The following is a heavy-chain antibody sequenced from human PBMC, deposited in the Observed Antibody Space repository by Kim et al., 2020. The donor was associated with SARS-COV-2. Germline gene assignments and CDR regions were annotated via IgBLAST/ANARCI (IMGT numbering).Heavy chain of an antibody. D-gene: IGHD3-22*01. J-gene: IGHJ4*01. CDR2: ISGSGGST. CDR1: GFTFSNYA. Sequence: GGSLRLSCAASGFTFSNYAMSWVRQAPGKGLEWVSVISGSGGSTYFADSVKGRFTISRDNSKNTLYLQIKSLRAEDTAVYYCAKHPYYYDRSGWGAFYF. V-gene: IGHV3-23*01. CDR3: AKHPYYYDRSGWGAFYF.